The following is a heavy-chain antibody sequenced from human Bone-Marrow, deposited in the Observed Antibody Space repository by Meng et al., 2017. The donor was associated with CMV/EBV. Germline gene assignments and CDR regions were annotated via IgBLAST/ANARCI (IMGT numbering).Heavy chain of an antibody. J-gene: IGHJ4*02. V-gene: IGHV3-30*02. Sequence: GESLKISCAASGFTFSSYGMHWVRQAPGKGLEWVAFIRYDGSNKYYADSVKGRFTISRDNSKNTLYLQMNSLRAEDTAVYYCAKPVRRFLEGGDYWGQGTLVTVSS. CDR2: IRYDGSNK. CDR1: GFTFSSYG. CDR3: AKPVRRFLEGGDY. D-gene: IGHD3-3*01.